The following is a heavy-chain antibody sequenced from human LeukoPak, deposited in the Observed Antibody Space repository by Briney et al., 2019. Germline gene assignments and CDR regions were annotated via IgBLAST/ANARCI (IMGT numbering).Heavy chain of an antibody. CDR1: GFTFSNAW. CDR3: TTRFTMVRGVIIPDAFDI. CDR2: IKSKTDGGTT. J-gene: IGHJ3*02. Sequence: PGGSLRLSCAASGFTFSNAWISWVRQAPGKGLEWVGRIKSKTDGGTTDYAAPVKGRFTISRDDSKNTLYLQMNSLKTEDTAVYYCTTRFTMVRGVIIPDAFDIWGQGTMVTVSS. D-gene: IGHD3-10*01. V-gene: IGHV3-15*01.